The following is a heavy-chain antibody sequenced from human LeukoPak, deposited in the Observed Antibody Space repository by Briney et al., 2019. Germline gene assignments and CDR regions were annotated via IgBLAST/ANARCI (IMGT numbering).Heavy chain of an antibody. Sequence: GASVKVSCKASGYTFTAYYIHWVRQAPGQGLEWMGWINPNSGGTNYAQKFQGRVTMTRGTSISTAYMELSRLRSDDTAVYYCARHNYGDYGGLDYWGQGTLVTVSS. J-gene: IGHJ4*02. CDR2: INPNSGGT. CDR3: ARHNYGDYGGLDY. D-gene: IGHD4-17*01. V-gene: IGHV1-2*02. CDR1: GYTFTAYY.